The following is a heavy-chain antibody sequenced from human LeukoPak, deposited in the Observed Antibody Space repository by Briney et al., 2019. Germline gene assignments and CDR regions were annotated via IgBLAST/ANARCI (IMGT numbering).Heavy chain of an antibody. CDR2: IYSGGST. J-gene: IGHJ6*02. CDR3: ARDGTYYDILTEDYYYYGMDA. CDR1: GFTVSSNY. D-gene: IGHD3-9*01. Sequence: GGSLRLSCAASGFTVSSNYMSWVRQAPGKGLEWVSVIYSGGSTYYADSVKGRFTISRDNSKNTLYLQMNSLRAEDTAVYYCARDGTYYDILTEDYYYYGMDAWGQGTTVTVSS. V-gene: IGHV3-53*01.